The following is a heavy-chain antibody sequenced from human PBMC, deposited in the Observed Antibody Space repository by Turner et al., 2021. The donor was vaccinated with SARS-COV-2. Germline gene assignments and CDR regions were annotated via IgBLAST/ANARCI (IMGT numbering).Heavy chain of an antibody. CDR1: GFTFTNSW. CDR2: KSQERRQK. V-gene: IGHV3-7*03. CDR3: ARGSGYYRFDF. D-gene: IGHD3-22*01. Sequence: EVQLVESGGGLVQPGGCLRLPCSASGFTFTNSWIGGVRQAPGGGLGVVAIKSQERRQKNDVDVLRGRFTITRDNTKQSLYLQMNSLGADDTAEYCGARGSGYYRFDFWGQGTLVTVSS. J-gene: IGHJ4*02.